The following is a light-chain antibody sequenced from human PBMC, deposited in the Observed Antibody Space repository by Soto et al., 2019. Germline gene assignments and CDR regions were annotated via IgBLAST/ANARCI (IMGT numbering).Light chain of an antibody. J-gene: IGLJ1*01. CDR3: QSYDSSLSGAEV. CDR2: GNS. Sequence: QSVLTQPPSVSGAPGQRVTISCTGSSSNIGAGYDVHWYQQLPGKAPKLLIYGNSNRPSGVPDRFSGSKSGTSASLAITGLQAEDEADYYCQSYDSSLSGAEVFGTGTKVT. CDR1: SSNIGAGYD. V-gene: IGLV1-40*01.